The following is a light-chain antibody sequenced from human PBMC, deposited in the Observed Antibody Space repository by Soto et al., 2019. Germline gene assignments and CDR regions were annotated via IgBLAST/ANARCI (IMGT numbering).Light chain of an antibody. CDR1: SSNIGAGYD. CDR2: GNS. Sequence: QSVLTQPPSVSGAPGQRVTISCTGSSSNIGAGYDVHWYQQLPGTAPKLLIYGNSNRPSGVPDRFSGSKSGTSASLAITGLRAEDEADYYCQSYDSSLSGSKFGGGTKVTV. V-gene: IGLV1-40*01. CDR3: QSYDSSLSGSK. J-gene: IGLJ2*01.